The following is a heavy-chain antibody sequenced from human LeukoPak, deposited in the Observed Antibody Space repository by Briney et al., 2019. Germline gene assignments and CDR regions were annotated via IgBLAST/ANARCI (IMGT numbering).Heavy chain of an antibody. CDR2: ISAYNGNT. D-gene: IGHD2-2*01. J-gene: IGHJ4*02. CDR1: GYTFTSYG. Sequence: ASVKVSCKASGYTFTSYGISWVRQAPGQGLEWMGWISAYNGNTNYAQKLQGRVTMTTDTSTSTAYMELRRLRSDDTAVYYCAREDCSRTRCFPPSAYWGQGTLVTVSS. V-gene: IGHV1-18*01. CDR3: AREDCSRTRCFPPSAY.